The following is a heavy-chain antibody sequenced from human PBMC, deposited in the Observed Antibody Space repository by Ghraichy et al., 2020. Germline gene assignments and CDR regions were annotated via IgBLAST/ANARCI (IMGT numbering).Heavy chain of an antibody. CDR2: IYYDGST. V-gene: IGHV4-31*03. D-gene: IGHD1-14*01. CDR1: GGSITRVDFY. CDR3: AGGTDSMKTGT. J-gene: IGHJ5*02. Sequence: SQTLSLTCIVSGGSITRVDFYCNWIRQRPGKGLEWIGYIYYDGSTSYNPSLQSRLTISRDTSKNQFSLTLNSVTAADTAMYFCAGGTDSMKTGTWGQGILVTVSS.